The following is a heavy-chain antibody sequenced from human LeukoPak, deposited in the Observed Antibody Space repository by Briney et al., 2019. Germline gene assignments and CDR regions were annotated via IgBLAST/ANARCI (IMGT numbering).Heavy chain of an antibody. CDR1: GFTFSSYS. Sequence: KTGGSLRLSCAASGFTFSSYSMKWVRQAPGKGLEWVSSISSSSSYIYYADSVKGRFTISRDNAKNSLYLQVNSLRAEDTAVYYCTRGCSGYGNFDSWGQGTLVTVSS. J-gene: IGHJ4*02. D-gene: IGHD5-12*01. CDR3: TRGCSGYGNFDS. CDR2: ISSSSSYI. V-gene: IGHV3-21*01.